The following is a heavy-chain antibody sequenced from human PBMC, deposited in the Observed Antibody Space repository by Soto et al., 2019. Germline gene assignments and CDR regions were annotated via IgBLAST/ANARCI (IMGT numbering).Heavy chain of an antibody. D-gene: IGHD2-2*01. V-gene: IGHV3-23*01. CDR1: GFTFSSYA. Sequence: GGSLRLSCAVSGFTFSSYAMNWVRQAPGKGLEWVSSLSGSGTYYADSVKGRFTISRDNSENTLYLQMNSLRAEDTAIYYCAKVRTEYCSSTSCYAFDYWGLGTLVTVSS. J-gene: IGHJ4*02. CDR3: AKVRTEYCSSTSCYAFDY. CDR2: LSGSGT.